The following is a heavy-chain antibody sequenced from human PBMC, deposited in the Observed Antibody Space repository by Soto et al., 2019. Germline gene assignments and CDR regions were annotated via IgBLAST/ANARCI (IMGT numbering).Heavy chain of an antibody. D-gene: IGHD3-10*01. V-gene: IGHV1-3*01. J-gene: IGHJ6*02. CDR1: GYTFSTYG. CDR2: LNGGTGQT. Sequence: ASVKVSCKASGYTFSTYGMHWVRQAPGQSLEWMGWLNGGTGQTRYSQRFQDRVIITRDTSAITGYMELRSLRSEDTAVYYCARGKGMEENYFYYGMDIWGQGTTVTVSS. CDR3: ARGKGMEENYFYYGMDI.